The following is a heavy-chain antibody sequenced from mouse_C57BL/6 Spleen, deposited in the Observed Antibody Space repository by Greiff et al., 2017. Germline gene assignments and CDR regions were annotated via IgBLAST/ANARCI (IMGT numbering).Heavy chain of an antibody. CDR3: ARWDDYKYYFDY. D-gene: IGHD2-4*01. V-gene: IGHV1-54*01. Sequence: VQLQQSGAELVRPGTSVKVSCKASGYAFTNYLIEWVKQRPGQGLEWIGVINPGSGGTNYNEKFKGKATLTADKSSSTAYMQLSSLTSEDSAVYFCARWDDYKYYFDYWGQGTTLTVSS. CDR1: GYAFTNYL. J-gene: IGHJ2*01. CDR2: INPGSGGT.